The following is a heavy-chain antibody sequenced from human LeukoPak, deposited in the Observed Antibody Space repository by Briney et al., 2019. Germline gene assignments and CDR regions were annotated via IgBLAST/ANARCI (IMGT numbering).Heavy chain of an antibody. V-gene: IGHV4-31*03. D-gene: IGHD3-16*01. CDR3: ARGGGGNFDY. CDR1: GGSISSGGYY. Sequence: SQTLSLTCTVSGGSISSGGYYWSWIRQHPGKGLEWVGCIYYSGSTYYNPSLKSRVTISVDTSKNQFSLRLSSVTAADTAVYYCARGGGGNFDYWGQGTLVTVSS. J-gene: IGHJ4*02. CDR2: IYYSGST.